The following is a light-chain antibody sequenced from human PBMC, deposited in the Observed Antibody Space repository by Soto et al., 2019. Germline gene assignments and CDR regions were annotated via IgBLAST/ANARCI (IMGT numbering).Light chain of an antibody. Sequence: DIQMTQSPSTLSASVVDRVTITCLASQSISSWLAWYQQKPGKAPKLLISGASTLEGGVPSRFSGSGSGTEFTLTISSLQPEDFATYYCLQHNSYPWTFGQGTKVDIK. CDR3: LQHNSYPWT. CDR1: QSISSW. J-gene: IGKJ1*01. V-gene: IGKV1-5*01. CDR2: GAS.